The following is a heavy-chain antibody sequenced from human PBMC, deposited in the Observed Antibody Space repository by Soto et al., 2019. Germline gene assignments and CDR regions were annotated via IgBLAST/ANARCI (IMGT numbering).Heavy chain of an antibody. CDR1: GFTFSSYA. V-gene: IGHV3-64*01. J-gene: IGHJ3*02. CDR2: ISSNGGST. Sequence: GGSQRLSCAASGFTFSSYAMHWVRQAPGKGLEYVSAISSNGGSTYYANSVKGRFTISRDNSKNTLYLQMGSLRAEDMAVYYCASLTRITIFGVQDAFDIWGQGTMVTVSS. CDR3: ASLTRITIFGVQDAFDI. D-gene: IGHD3-3*01.